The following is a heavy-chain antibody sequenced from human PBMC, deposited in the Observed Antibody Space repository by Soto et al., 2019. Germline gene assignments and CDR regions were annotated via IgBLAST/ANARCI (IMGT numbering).Heavy chain of an antibody. CDR3: ARAFRQLVRYNWFDP. CDR2: ISYDGSNK. Sequence: PGGSLRLSCAAPGFTFSSYAMHWVRQAPGKGLEWVAVISYDGSNKYYADSVKGRFTISRDNSKNTLYLQMNSLRAEDTAVYYCARAFRQLVRYNWFDPWGQGTLVTVSS. V-gene: IGHV3-30-3*01. CDR1: GFTFSSYA. D-gene: IGHD6-13*01. J-gene: IGHJ5*02.